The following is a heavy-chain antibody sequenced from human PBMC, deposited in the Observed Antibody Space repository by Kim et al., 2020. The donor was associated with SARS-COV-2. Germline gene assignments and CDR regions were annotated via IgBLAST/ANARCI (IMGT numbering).Heavy chain of an antibody. Sequence: GGSLRLSCAASGFTFSNAWMSWVRQAPGKGLEWVGRIKSKTDGGTTDYAAPVKGRFTISRDDSKDTLYLQMNSLKNEDTAVYYCTADYSSSWYLIYYYYGMDVWGQGTTVTVSS. CDR2: IKSKTDGGTT. CDR1: GFTFSNAW. V-gene: IGHV3-15*01. CDR3: TADYSSSWYLIYYYYGMDV. J-gene: IGHJ6*02. D-gene: IGHD6-13*01.